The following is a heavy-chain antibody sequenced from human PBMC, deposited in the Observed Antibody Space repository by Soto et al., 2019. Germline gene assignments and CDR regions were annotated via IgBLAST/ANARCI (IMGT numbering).Heavy chain of an antibody. J-gene: IGHJ6*02. CDR1: GGTFSSSG. CDR2: IVPGFDTT. CDR3: ARWPQPRYTADPYAVDV. Sequence: QVHLVQSGTEVKKPGSSVKVSCKASGGTFSSSGFSWVRQAPGQGLEWMGMIVPGFDTTNYAQKFQARVTITADEVTSTAYMELRSLRSEDTAVYYCARWPQPRYTADPYAVDVWGQGTRVIVSS. D-gene: IGHD3-16*02. V-gene: IGHV1-69*18.